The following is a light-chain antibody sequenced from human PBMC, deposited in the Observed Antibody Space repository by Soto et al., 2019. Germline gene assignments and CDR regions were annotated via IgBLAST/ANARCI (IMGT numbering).Light chain of an antibody. V-gene: IGKV3-20*01. Sequence: EIVLTQSPGTLSLSSGERATLSCRPSQSVSSSYLAWYQQKPGQAPRLLIYGASSRATGIPDRFSGTGSGTDFTLTISRLEPEDFAVYYCQQYGSSPYTFGQGTKLEIE. CDR1: QSVSSSY. CDR2: GAS. CDR3: QQYGSSPYT. J-gene: IGKJ2*01.